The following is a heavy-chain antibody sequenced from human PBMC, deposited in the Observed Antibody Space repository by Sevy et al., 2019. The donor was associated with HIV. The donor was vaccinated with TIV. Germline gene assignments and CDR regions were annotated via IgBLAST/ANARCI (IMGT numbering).Heavy chain of an antibody. CDR3: ARDRGAYGVTGNFFDY. Sequence: GGFLRLSCAASGFTFSSYWMHWVRQAPGKGLVWVSRINSEGSSTSYADSVKGRFTISRDNAKNTLYLQMNRLRAEDTPVYYCARDRGAYGVTGNFFDYWGQGTLVTVSS. D-gene: IGHD1-20*01. V-gene: IGHV3-74*01. CDR2: INSEGSST. J-gene: IGHJ4*02. CDR1: GFTFSSYW.